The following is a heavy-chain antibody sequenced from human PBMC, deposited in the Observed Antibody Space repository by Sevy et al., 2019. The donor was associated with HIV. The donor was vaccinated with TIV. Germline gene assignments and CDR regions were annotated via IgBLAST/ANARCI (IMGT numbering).Heavy chain of an antibody. D-gene: IGHD6-19*01. CDR3: AKGIAVAGTWIY. J-gene: IGHJ4*02. CDR2: ISYDGSNK. Sequence: GSLRLSCAASGFTFSSYAMHWVRQAPGKGLEWVAVISYDGSNKYYADSVKGRFTISRDNSKNTLYLQMNSLRAEDTAVYYCAKGIAVAGTWIYWGQGTLVTVSS. V-gene: IGHV3-30*04. CDR1: GFTFSSYA.